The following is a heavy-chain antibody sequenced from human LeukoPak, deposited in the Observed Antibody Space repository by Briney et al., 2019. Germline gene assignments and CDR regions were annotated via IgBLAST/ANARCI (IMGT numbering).Heavy chain of an antibody. V-gene: IGHV3-49*03. CDR2: IRSKAYGATT. CDR1: GFTFGDYA. J-gene: IGHJ4*02. CDR3: TRAFVVVTAIPPDY. D-gene: IGHD2-21*02. Sequence: GGSLRLSCTASGFTFGDYAMSWFRQAPGKGLEWGGFIRSKAYGATTEYASSVKGRFPISRDDSKSIAYLQMNSLKTEDTAVYYCTRAFVVVTAIPPDYWGQGTLVTVSS.